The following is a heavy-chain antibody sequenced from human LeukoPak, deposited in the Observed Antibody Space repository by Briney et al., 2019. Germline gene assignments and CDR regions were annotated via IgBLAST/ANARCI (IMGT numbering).Heavy chain of an antibody. D-gene: IGHD1-1*01. CDR3: ARDGGTYKRNWFDP. J-gene: IGHJ5*02. CDR2: TYYRSKWYN. V-gene: IGHV6-1*01. CDR1: GDSVSSNSAA. Sequence: SQTLSLTCAISGDSVSSNSAAWNWIRQSPSSGLEWLGRTYYRSKWYNDYAVSVKSRITINPDTSKNQFSLQLNSVTPEDTAVYYCARDGGTYKRNWFDPWGQGTLVTVSS.